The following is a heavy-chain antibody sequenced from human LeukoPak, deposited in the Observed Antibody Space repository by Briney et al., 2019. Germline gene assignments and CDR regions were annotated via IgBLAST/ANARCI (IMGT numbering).Heavy chain of an antibody. CDR2: ISSSSSYI. V-gene: IGHV3-21*01. CDR1: GFTFSNYA. Sequence: GGSLRLSCAASGFTFSNYAMNWVRQAPGKGLEWVSSISSSSSYIYYADSVKGRFTISRDNAKNSLYLQMNSLRAEDTAVYYCARDYGSGSYYNPHYYYYYMDVWGKGTTVTVSS. J-gene: IGHJ6*03. CDR3: ARDYGSGSYYNPHYYYYYMDV. D-gene: IGHD3-10*01.